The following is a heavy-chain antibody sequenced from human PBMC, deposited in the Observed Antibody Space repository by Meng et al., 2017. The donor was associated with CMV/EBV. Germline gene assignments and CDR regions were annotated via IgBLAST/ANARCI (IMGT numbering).Heavy chain of an antibody. CDR3: AKVTLGYCSSTSCYPWFDP. V-gene: IGHV3-23*01. Sequence: GGSLRLSCAASGFTFSSYAMSWVRQAPGKGLEWVSAISGSVGSTYYADSVKGRFTISRDNSKNTLYLQMNSLRAEDTAVYYCAKVTLGYCSSTSCYPWFDPWGQGTLVTVSS. D-gene: IGHD2-2*01. CDR2: ISGSVGST. CDR1: GFTFSSYA. J-gene: IGHJ5*02.